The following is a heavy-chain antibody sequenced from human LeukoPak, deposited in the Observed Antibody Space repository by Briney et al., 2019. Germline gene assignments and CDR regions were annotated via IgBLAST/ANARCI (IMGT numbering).Heavy chain of an antibody. Sequence: GASVKVSCKASGYTFTGYYMHWVRQAPGQGLEWMGWINPSSGGTNYAQKFQGRVTMTRDTSISTAYMELSRLRSDDTAVYYCARSETNGGYFDYWGQGTLVTVSS. CDR1: GYTFTGYY. CDR3: ARSETNGGYFDY. D-gene: IGHD3-10*01. J-gene: IGHJ4*02. V-gene: IGHV1-2*02. CDR2: INPSSGGT.